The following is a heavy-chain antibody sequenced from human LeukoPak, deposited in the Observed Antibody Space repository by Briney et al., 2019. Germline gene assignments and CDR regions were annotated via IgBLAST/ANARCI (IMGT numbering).Heavy chain of an antibody. V-gene: IGHV3-48*02. CDR3: ARVMYGGISYSVDY. Sequence: GGSLRLSCLASGFTFSGYSMNWVRQAPGKGLEWVSYISVSSTTINYADSVKGRFTISRDNAKNSLYLQMNSLRDEDTAVYYCARVMYGGISYSVDYWGQGTLVTVSS. J-gene: IGHJ4*02. CDR1: GFTFSGYS. D-gene: IGHD1-26*01. CDR2: ISVSSTTI.